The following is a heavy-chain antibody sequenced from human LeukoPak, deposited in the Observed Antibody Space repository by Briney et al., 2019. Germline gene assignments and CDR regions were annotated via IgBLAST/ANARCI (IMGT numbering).Heavy chain of an antibody. Sequence: KPGGSLRLSCAASGYTFSDYNMRWIRQAPGKGLEWVSSISRSGSTEYYADSVKGRFTISRDNAKNSLFLQMNSLRAEDTAVYYCARVLRYCSGGNCYSGGLGYMDVWGEGTTVTISS. CDR1: GYTFSDYN. D-gene: IGHD2-15*01. CDR3: ARVLRYCSGGNCYSGGLGYMDV. V-gene: IGHV3-11*01. J-gene: IGHJ6*03. CDR2: ISRSGSTE.